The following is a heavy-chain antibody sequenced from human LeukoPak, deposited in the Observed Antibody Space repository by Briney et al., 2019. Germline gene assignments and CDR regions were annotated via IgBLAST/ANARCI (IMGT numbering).Heavy chain of an antibody. CDR3: ARGLWSRSTPPSYFDY. CDR1: GSPFTSYY. V-gene: IGHV1-46*01. J-gene: IGHJ4*02. Sequence: ASVKVSCKASGSPFTSYYMHWVRQAPGQGLEWMGIINPSGGSTSYAQKFQGRVTITRDTSTSTVYMELSSLRSEDTAVYYCARGLWSRSTPPSYFDYWGQGTLVTVSS. D-gene: IGHD3-10*01. CDR2: INPSGGST.